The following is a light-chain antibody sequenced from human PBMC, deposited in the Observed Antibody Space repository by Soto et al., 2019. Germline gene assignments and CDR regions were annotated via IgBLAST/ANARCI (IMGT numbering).Light chain of an antibody. CDR2: GAS. CDR1: QRVSDY. V-gene: IGKV3-11*01. CDR3: QHYNSYSEA. Sequence: EIVLTQSPATLSLSPGERATLSCRASQRVSDYLAWYQQKPGQAPRLVIYGASSRATGIPDRFSGSGSGTDFTLTISSLQPDDFATYYCQHYNSYSEALGQGTKVDIK. J-gene: IGKJ1*01.